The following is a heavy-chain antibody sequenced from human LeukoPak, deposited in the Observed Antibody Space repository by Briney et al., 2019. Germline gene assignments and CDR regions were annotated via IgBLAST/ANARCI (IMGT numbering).Heavy chain of an antibody. CDR3: ARDRNTMVRGVIMTYDTTFEY. CDR1: GYTFTGYY. V-gene: IGHV1-2*02. J-gene: IGHJ4*02. CDR2: INPNSGGT. D-gene: IGHD3-10*01. Sequence: ASVKVSCKTSGYTFTGYYIHWVRQAPGQGLEWMGWINPNSGGTIYAQKFRGRVTMTRDTSISTAYMELSRLSSDDTAFYYCARDRNTMVRGVIMTYDTTFEYWGQGTQVTVSS.